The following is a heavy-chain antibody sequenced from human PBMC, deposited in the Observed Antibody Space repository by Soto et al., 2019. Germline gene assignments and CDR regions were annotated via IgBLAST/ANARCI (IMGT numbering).Heavy chain of an antibody. J-gene: IGHJ6*02. Sequence: SGGYLLLSCAASGLTFRNYGMHGVRQAPGKGLEWVGVIWYDGSKEYYGGSVNGRFTITRDNSKNTVYLQMDSLRVEDTAVYYCARDETQNSGYNSYLYHFGMAVWAQGTSVTVS. CDR2: IWYDGSKE. CDR1: GLTFRNYG. D-gene: IGHD6-13*01. CDR3: ARDETQNSGYNSYLYHFGMAV. V-gene: IGHV3-33*01.